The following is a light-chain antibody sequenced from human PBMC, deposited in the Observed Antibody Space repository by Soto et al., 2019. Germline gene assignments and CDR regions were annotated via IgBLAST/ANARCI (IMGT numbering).Light chain of an antibody. CDR2: DAS. CDR3: QQYNSYPYT. Sequence: DIQMTQSPSTLSASVGDRVTITCRASQSISSWLAWYQQKPGKAPKLLIYDASSLKSGVPSRFSGSRSGTELTLTISSLQPDDVETYYCQQYNSYPYTFGQGTKLEI. V-gene: IGKV1-5*01. CDR1: QSISSW. J-gene: IGKJ2*01.